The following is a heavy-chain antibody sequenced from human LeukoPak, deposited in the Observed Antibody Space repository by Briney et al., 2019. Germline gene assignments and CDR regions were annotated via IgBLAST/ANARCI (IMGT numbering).Heavy chain of an antibody. J-gene: IGHJ5*02. Sequence: SETLSLTCTVSGGSISSSSYYWGWIRQPPGKGLEWIGSIYYSGSTYYNPSLKSRVTISVDTSKNQFSLKLSSVTAADTAVYYCARRSQQWLVRRWFDPWGQGTLVTVSS. V-gene: IGHV4-39*07. CDR1: GGSISSSSYY. D-gene: IGHD6-19*01. CDR2: IYYSGST. CDR3: ARRSQQWLVRRWFDP.